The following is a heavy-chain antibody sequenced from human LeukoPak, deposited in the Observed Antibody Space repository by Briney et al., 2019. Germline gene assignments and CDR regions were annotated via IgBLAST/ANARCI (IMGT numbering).Heavy chain of an antibody. Sequence: GGSLRLSCAASGFTFSSYAMHWVRQAPGKGLEWVAVISYDGSNKYYADSVKGRFTISRDNSKNTLYLQMNSLRAEDTAVYYCARDHEGPLWFGELLSEAANYWGQGTLVTVSP. D-gene: IGHD3-10*01. CDR1: GFTFSSYA. CDR2: ISYDGSNK. V-gene: IGHV3-30-3*01. J-gene: IGHJ4*02. CDR3: ARDHEGPLWFGELLSEAANY.